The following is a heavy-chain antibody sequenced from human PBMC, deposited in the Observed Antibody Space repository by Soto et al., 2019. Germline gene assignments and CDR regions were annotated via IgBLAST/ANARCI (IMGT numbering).Heavy chain of an antibody. D-gene: IGHD2-8*01. CDR2: ISFSSTTI. Sequence: VQLVESGGGVVQPGRSLRLSCAASGFTFSSYAMHWVRQAPGKGLEWVSYISFSSTTIFYADSVRGRFTISRDNAKNSLYLQMNTLRDEDTAVYYCARDNGMAGSFDPWGQGTLVTVSS. CDR3: ARDNGMAGSFDP. V-gene: IGHV3-48*02. CDR1: GFTFSSYA. J-gene: IGHJ5*02.